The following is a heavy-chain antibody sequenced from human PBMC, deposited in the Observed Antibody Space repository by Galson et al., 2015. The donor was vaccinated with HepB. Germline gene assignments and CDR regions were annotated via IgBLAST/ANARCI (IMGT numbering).Heavy chain of an antibody. D-gene: IGHD5-18*01. J-gene: IGHJ6*02. V-gene: IGHV3-21*01. CDR2: ISSSSSYI. CDR1: GFTSSSYS. CDR3: ARDRGRGDTAMGSYYYYGMDV. Sequence: SLRLSCAASGFTSSSYSVNWVRQAPGKGLEWVSSISSSSSYIYYADSVKGRFTISRDNAKNSLYLQMKSLSAEDTAVYYCARDRGRGDTAMGSYYYYGMDVWGQGTTVTVSS.